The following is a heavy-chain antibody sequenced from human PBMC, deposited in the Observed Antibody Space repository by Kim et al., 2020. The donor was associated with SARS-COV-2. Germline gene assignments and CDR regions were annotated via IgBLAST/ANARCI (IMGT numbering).Heavy chain of an antibody. CDR2: IIPIFGTT. CDR3: ARLGRTGTTSPTAYYYFYGMDV. Sequence: SVKVSCKASEDTFNNYVINWVRQAPGQGLEWMGGIIPIFGTTNYAQKFQGRVTITADESTSTAYMELSSLRSDDTALYYCARLGRTGTTSPTAYYYFYGMDVWGQGTTVTVSS. CDR1: EDTFNNYV. D-gene: IGHD1-1*01. J-gene: IGHJ6*02. V-gene: IGHV1-69*13.